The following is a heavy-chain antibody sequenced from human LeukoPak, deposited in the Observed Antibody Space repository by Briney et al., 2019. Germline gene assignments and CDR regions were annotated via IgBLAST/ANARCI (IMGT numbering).Heavy chain of an antibody. Sequence: GGSLRLSCAASGFAVSSNYMNWVRQAPGKGLEWVSVLYSGGNTYYADSVKGRFTISRDNAKNSLYLQMNSLRAEDTALYYCARDLRVVITGSFDSWGQGTLVTVSS. V-gene: IGHV3-53*01. CDR3: ARDLRVVITGSFDS. D-gene: IGHD3-22*01. J-gene: IGHJ4*02. CDR2: LYSGGNT. CDR1: GFAVSSNY.